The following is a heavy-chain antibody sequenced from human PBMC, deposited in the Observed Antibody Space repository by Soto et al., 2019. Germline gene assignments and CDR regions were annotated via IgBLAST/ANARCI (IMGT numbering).Heavy chain of an antibody. CDR2: IYPGDSDT. J-gene: IGHJ6*02. CDR1: GYSFTSYW. V-gene: IGHV5-51*01. D-gene: IGHD3-10*01. CDR3: ARLGYYGSASYRSDYYYYGMDV. Sequence: GESLKISCNGSGYSFTSYWIGWVRQMPGKGLEWMGIIYPGDSDTRYSPSFQGQVTISADKSISTAYLQWSSLKASDTAMSYCARLGYYGSASYRSDYYYYGMDVWGQGTTVTVSS.